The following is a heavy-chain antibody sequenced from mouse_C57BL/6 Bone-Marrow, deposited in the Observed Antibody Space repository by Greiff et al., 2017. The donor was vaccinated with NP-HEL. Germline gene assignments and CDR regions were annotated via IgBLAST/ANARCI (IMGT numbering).Heavy chain of an antibody. CDR1: GYTFTSYW. CDR2: IDPSDSYT. D-gene: IGHD4-1*01. CDR3: ARGGTGTGYFDV. V-gene: IGHV1-50*01. J-gene: IGHJ1*03. Sequence: QVQLQQPGAELVKPGASVKLSCKASGYTFTSYWMQWVKQRPGQGLEWIGEIDPSDSYTNYNQKFKGKATLTVDTSSSTAYMQLSSLTSEDSAVYYCARGGTGTGYFDVWGTGTTVTVSS.